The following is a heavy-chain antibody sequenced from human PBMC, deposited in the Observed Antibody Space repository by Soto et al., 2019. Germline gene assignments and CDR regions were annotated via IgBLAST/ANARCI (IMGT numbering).Heavy chain of an antibody. V-gene: IGHV4-30-4*01. CDR2: IYYSGST. D-gene: IGHD3-10*01. CDR1: GGSISSGDYY. J-gene: IGHJ4*02. CDR3: ARVGFYGSGSYPLDY. Sequence: SETLSLTCTVSGGSISSGDYYWSWIRQPPGKGLEWIGYIYYSGSTYYNPSLKSRVTISVDTSKNQFSLKLSSVTAADTAVYYCARVGFYGSGSYPLDYWGQGTLVTVSS.